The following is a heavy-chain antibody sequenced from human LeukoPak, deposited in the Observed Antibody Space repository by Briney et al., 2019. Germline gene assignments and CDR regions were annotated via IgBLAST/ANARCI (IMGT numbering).Heavy chain of an antibody. CDR1: GFTFSSYS. D-gene: IGHD6-13*01. V-gene: IGHV3-48*04. Sequence: GGSLRLSCAASGFTFSSYSMNWVRQAPGKGLEWVSYISSSGSTIYYADSVKGRFTISRDNAKNSLYLQMNSLRAEDTAVYYCARVRDYSSSWSNFDYWGQGTLVTVSS. CDR3: ARVRDYSSSWSNFDY. CDR2: ISSSGSTI. J-gene: IGHJ4*02.